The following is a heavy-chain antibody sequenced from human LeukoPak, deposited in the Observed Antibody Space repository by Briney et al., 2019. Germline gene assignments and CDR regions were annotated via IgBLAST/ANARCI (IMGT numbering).Heavy chain of an antibody. CDR3: ASRIGRYLYYFGMDV. CDR2: INESGST. CDR1: GGPFSHYY. J-gene: IGHJ6*02. V-gene: IGHV4-34*01. Sequence: SETLSLTCAVYGGPFSHYYWTWLRQPPGKGLEGIGEINESGSTNYDPSLKSRVTISVDTSKTHFSLNLTSVTAADTAVYYCASRIGRYLYYFGMDVWGQGTTVTVSS. D-gene: IGHD1-26*01.